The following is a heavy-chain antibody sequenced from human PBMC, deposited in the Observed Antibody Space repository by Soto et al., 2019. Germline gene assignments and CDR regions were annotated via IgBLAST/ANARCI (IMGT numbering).Heavy chain of an antibody. CDR2: IYYSGST. Sequence: LSLTCTVSGGSISSYYWSWIRQPPGKGLEWIGYIYYSGSTNYNPSLKSRVTISVDTSKNQFSLKLSSVTAADTAVYYCARVREGQMATLYYFDYWGQGTLVTVSS. CDR3: ARVREGQMATLYYFDY. D-gene: IGHD5-12*01. CDR1: GGSISSYY. V-gene: IGHV4-59*01. J-gene: IGHJ4*02.